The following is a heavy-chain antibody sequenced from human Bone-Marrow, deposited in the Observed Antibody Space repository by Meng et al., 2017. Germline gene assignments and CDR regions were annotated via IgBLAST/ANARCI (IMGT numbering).Heavy chain of an antibody. V-gene: IGHV4-34*01. Sequence: QVQLQQWGAGLLKPSETLSLTCAVYGGSFSGYYWSWIRQPPGKGLEWIGEINHSGSTNYNPSLKSRVTISVDTSKNQFSLKLSSVTAAGTAVYYCARVAYRWGGDCSYFDYWGQGTLVTVSS. J-gene: IGHJ4*02. CDR3: ARVAYRWGGDCSYFDY. CDR2: INHSGST. CDR1: GGSFSGYY. D-gene: IGHD2-21*02.